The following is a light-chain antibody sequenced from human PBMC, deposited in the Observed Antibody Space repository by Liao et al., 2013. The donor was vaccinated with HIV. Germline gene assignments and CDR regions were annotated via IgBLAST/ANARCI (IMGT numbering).Light chain of an antibody. Sequence: YELTQPPSVSVSPGQTATISCSGDKLGHKYVCWYQQRPGQSPVLVMYQDDKRPSGIPERFSGSNSGNTATLTISGTQAMDEADYYCQAWDSSTAVFGGGTKLTVL. CDR1: KLGHKY. CDR3: QAWDSSTAV. V-gene: IGLV3-1*01. CDR2: QDD. J-gene: IGLJ2*01.